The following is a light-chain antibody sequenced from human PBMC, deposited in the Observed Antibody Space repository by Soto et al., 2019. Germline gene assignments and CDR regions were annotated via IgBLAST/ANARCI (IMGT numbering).Light chain of an antibody. CDR1: QDIGNF. V-gene: IGKV1-27*01. CDR3: QKCKVAPFT. J-gene: IGKJ4*01. CDR2: AAS. Sequence: DIQMTQSPSSLSVFVGDRVTITCLASQDIGNFLAWYQQKPGKVPKLLVYAASTLQSGVPSRFSGSGSGTDFTLTISSLQPEDVATYYCQKCKVAPFTFGGGTKVDIK.